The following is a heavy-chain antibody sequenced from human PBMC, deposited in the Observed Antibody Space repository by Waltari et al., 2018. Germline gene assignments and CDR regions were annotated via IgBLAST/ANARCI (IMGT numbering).Heavy chain of an antibody. J-gene: IGHJ4*02. Sequence: QVQLVQSGAEVKKPGSSVKVSCKASGGTFSSYAISWVRQAPGQGLEWMGRILPIFGTATYAQKFQGRVTITADKSTSTAYMELSSLRSEDTAVYYCAGEGGGRWLQPFDYWGQGTLVTVSS. V-gene: IGHV1-69*08. CDR1: GGTFSSYA. D-gene: IGHD3-16*01. CDR2: ILPIFGTA. CDR3: AGEGGGRWLQPFDY.